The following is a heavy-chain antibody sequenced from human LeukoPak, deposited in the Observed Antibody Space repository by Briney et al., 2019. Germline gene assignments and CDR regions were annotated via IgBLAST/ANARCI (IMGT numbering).Heavy chain of an antibody. J-gene: IGHJ4*02. CDR1: GFAFSSYE. CDR2: ISSSGSTI. D-gene: IGHD6-13*01. CDR3: ASNSLELAYYSDY. V-gene: IGHV3-48*03. Sequence: GGSLRLSCAASGFAFSSYEMNWVRQAPGKGLEWVSYISSSGSTIYYADSVKGRFTISRDNAKNSLYLQMNSLRAEDTAVYYCASNSLELAYYSDYWGQGTLVTVSS.